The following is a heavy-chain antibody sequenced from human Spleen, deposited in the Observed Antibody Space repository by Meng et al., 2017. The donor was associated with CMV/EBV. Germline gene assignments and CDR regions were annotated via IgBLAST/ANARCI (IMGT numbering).Heavy chain of an antibody. CDR2: IYYSGST. CDR3: ATGSGDFDH. V-gene: IGHV4-30-4*08. CDR1: GGSISSGDYY. D-gene: IGHD1-26*01. Sequence: VPLRESGPGLAKPSQTLSLTCTVSGGSISSGDYYWSWIRQPPGKGLEWIGYIYYSGSTYYNPSLKSRVTISVDTSKNQISLRLRSVTAADTAVYYCATGSGDFDHWGQGTLVTVSS. J-gene: IGHJ4*02.